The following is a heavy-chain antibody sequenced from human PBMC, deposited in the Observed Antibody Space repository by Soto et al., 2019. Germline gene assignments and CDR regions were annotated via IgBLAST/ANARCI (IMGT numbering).Heavy chain of an antibody. CDR1: GYTFTSYA. CDR2: INAGNGNT. J-gene: IGHJ4*02. Sequence: ASVKVSCKASGYTFTSYAMHWVRQAPGQRLEWMGWINAGNGNTKYSQKFQGRVTITRDTSASTAYMELSSLRSEDTAVYYCARDPTGTTSYFDYWGQVTLVPVCS. D-gene: IGHD1-1*01. CDR3: ARDPTGTTSYFDY. V-gene: IGHV1-3*01.